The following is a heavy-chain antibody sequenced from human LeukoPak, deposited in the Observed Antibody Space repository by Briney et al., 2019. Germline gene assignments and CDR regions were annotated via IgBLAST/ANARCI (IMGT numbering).Heavy chain of an antibody. Sequence: ASVKVSCKASGYTFTGYYMHWVRQAPGQGLEWMGWINPNGGGTNYAQKFQGRVTMTRDTSISTAYMELSRLRSDDTAVYYCARGFVVVPAAMGYWGQGTLVTVSS. V-gene: IGHV1-2*02. CDR1: GYTFTGYY. J-gene: IGHJ4*02. CDR2: INPNGGGT. D-gene: IGHD2-2*01. CDR3: ARGFVVVPAAMGY.